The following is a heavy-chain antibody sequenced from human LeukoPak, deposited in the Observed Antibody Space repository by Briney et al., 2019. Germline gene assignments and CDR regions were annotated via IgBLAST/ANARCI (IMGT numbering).Heavy chain of an antibody. CDR3: ARGVYYYDSSGYYSI. D-gene: IGHD3-22*01. Sequence: SVKVSCKASGGTFSSYAISWVRQAPGQGLEWMGRIIPILGIANYAQKFQGRVTITADKSTSTAYMELSSLRSEDPAVYCCARGVYYYDSSGYYSIWGQGTMVTVSS. CDR1: GGTFSSYA. J-gene: IGHJ3*02. V-gene: IGHV1-69*04. CDR2: IIPILGIA.